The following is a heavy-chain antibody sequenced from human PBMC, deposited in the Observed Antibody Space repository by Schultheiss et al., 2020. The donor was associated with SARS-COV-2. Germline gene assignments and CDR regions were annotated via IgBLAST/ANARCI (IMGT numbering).Heavy chain of an antibody. J-gene: IGHJ5*02. Sequence: SETLSLTCTVSGGSISSGGYYWSWIRQHPGKGLEWIGYIYNSGSTYYNPSLESRVTISVDTSKNQFSLKLSSVTAADTAVYYCARDQNYSNYDWFDPWGQGTLVTVSS. D-gene: IGHD4-11*01. CDR2: IYNSGST. V-gene: IGHV4-31*03. CDR3: ARDQNYSNYDWFDP. CDR1: GGSISSGGYY.